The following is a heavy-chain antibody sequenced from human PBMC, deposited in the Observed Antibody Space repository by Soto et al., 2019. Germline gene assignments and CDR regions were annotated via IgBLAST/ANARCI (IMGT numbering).Heavy chain of an antibody. V-gene: IGHV4-61*05. J-gene: IGHJ4*02. D-gene: IGHD2-2*02. CDR2: IYYSGST. CDR3: ASSPTFYIFDY. Sequence: PSETLFLTCTVSGGSISSSSYYWGWIRQPPGKGLEWIGYIYYSGSTDYNPSLQSRVTMSIDTSKNQFSLKLTSVTAADTAVYYCASSPTFYIFDYWGQGALVTVSS. CDR1: GGSISSSSYY.